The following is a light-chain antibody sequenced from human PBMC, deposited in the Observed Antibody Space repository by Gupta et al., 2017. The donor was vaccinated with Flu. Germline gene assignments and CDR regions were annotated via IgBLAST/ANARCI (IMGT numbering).Light chain of an antibody. J-gene: IGLJ7*01. CDR1: SSNIGQNS. V-gene: IGLV1-51*01. Sequence: SVLTQPPSVSAAPGQKVTISCSGCSSNIGQNSVSWYQQLPGTSPKLLIYDNNKRPSGIPDRFSGSKSGTSATLGITGLQTGDEADYYCGTWDSRLSTAVFGGGTQLTVL. CDR2: DNN. CDR3: GTWDSRLSTAV.